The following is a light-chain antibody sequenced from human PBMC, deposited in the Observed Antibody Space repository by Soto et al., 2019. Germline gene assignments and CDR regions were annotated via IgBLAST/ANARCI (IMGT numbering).Light chain of an antibody. CDR3: QQSYNSPMFT. CDR2: ASS. J-gene: IGKJ2*01. CDR1: QTISSS. V-gene: IGKV1-39*01. Sequence: DIQMTQSPSSLSASVGDRVTITCRSSQTISSSLNWYQKKPGKAPKLLIYASSRLQDGVPSRFSGSGSSTHFTLTISSLQPEDFATYYCQQSYNSPMFTFGQGTKLEIK.